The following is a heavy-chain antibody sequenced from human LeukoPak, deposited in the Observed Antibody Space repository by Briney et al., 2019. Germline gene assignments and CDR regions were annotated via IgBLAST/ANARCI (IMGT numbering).Heavy chain of an antibody. V-gene: IGHV4-4*07. Sequence: PSETLSLTCTVSGVSISSYYWSWIRQPAGKGLEWIGRIYTSGSTNYNASLKSRVTMSVDTSNNQFSLKVSSVTAADTAVYYCARSFGSGSYYYFDYWGQGTLVTVSS. D-gene: IGHD3-10*01. CDR1: GVSISSYY. CDR2: IYTSGST. CDR3: ARSFGSGSYYYFDY. J-gene: IGHJ4*02.